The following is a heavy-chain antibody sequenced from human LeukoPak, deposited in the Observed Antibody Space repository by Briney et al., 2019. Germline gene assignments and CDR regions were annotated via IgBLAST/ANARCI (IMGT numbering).Heavy chain of an antibody. J-gene: IGHJ4*02. CDR2: ISITEGT. Sequence: SETLSLTCSVSGGSVNTYYWSWIRQSAGKGLEWIGRISITEGTNYNPSLKSRVSMSVDASKNQVALKLGSVTAADTAVYYCARLRRDINDWYADDCWGQGTLVTVSS. CDR3: ARLRRDINDWYADDC. D-gene: IGHD6-19*01. V-gene: IGHV4-4*07. CDR1: GGSVNTYY.